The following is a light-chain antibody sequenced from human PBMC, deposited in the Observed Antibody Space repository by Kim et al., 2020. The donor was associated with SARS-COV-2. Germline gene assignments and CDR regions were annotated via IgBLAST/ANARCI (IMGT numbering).Light chain of an antibody. CDR3: NSRDSNDNVV. J-gene: IGLJ2*01. CDR1: SLRSYY. V-gene: IGLV3-19*01. Sequence: VALGQTVRITCQGDSLRSYYATWYQQKPGQAPILVIYGKNNRPSGIPDRFSGASSGNTASLTITGTQAGNEADYYCNSRDSNDNVVFGGGTQLTVL. CDR2: GKN.